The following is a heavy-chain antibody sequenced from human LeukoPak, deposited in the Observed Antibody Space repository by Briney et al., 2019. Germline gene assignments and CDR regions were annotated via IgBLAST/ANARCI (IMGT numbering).Heavy chain of an antibody. D-gene: IGHD4-17*01. CDR2: IYYSGST. CDR1: GGSISSSSYY. J-gene: IGHJ4*02. Sequence: SETLSLTCTVSGGSISSSSYYWGWIRQPPGKGLEWIGSIYYSGSTYYNPSLKSRVTISVDTSKNQFSRKLSSVTAADTAVYYCARLEGVDYGEIDYWGQGTLVTVSS. CDR3: ARLEGVDYGEIDY. V-gene: IGHV4-39*01.